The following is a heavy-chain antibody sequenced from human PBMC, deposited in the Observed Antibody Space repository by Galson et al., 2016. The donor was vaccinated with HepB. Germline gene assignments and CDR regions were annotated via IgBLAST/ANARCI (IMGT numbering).Heavy chain of an antibody. V-gene: IGHV4-34*01. CDR1: GGSFSAYN. CDR3: ARAGRRGSYGY. D-gene: IGHD1-26*01. Sequence: SETLSLTCAVYGGSFSAYNRNWIRQPPGKGLEWIGEVNHSGSTNYNPSLKNRVTISVDTSKNQFSLKLSSVTAADTAVYYCARAGRRGSYGYWGQGTLVTVSS. CDR2: VNHSGST. J-gene: IGHJ4*02.